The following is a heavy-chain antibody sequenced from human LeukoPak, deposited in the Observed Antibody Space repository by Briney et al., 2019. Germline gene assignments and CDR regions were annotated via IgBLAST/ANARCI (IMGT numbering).Heavy chain of an antibody. J-gene: IGHJ6*03. Sequence: GGSLRLSCAASGFTFSSYAMHWVRQAPGKGLEWVAVISYDGSNKYYADSVKGRFTVSRDNSKNTLYLQMKSLRAEDTAVYYCAKGGGYEAQYYYYYLDVWGKGTTVTISS. V-gene: IGHV3-30*04. CDR1: GFTFSSYA. D-gene: IGHD5-12*01. CDR2: ISYDGSNK. CDR3: AKGGGYEAQYYYYYLDV.